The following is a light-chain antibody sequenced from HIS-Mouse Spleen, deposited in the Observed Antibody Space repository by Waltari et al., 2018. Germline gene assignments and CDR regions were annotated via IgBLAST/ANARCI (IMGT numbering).Light chain of an antibody. J-gene: IGKJ4*01. Sequence: AIQLTQSPSSLSASVGDRVTITCRASQGISSALAWYQQKPGKALKLLIYDASRLESGVPSRFSGSGSGTDFTLTISSLQPEDFATYYCQQFNSYPLTFGGGTKVEIK. CDR3: QQFNSYPLT. V-gene: IGKV1-13*02. CDR2: DAS. CDR1: QGISSA.